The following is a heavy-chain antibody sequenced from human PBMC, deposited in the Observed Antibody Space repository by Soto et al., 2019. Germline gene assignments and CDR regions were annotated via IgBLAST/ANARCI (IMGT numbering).Heavy chain of an antibody. CDR2: ISSSSSYI. V-gene: IGHV3-21*04. Sequence: EVQLVESGGGLVKPGGSLRLSCAASGFTFSSYSMNWVRQAPGKGLEWVSSISSSSSYIYYADSVKGRFTISRDNAKNSLYLQMNSLRAEDTAVYYCAKGTSRTTTVSWFDPWGQGTLVTVSS. J-gene: IGHJ5*02. CDR3: AKGTSRTTTVSWFDP. CDR1: GFTFSSYS. D-gene: IGHD4-4*01.